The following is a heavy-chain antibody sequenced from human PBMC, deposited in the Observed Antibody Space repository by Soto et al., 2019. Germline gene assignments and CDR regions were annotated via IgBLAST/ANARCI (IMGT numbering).Heavy chain of an antibody. CDR1: GYAFTDYY. Sequence: QVQLVQSGAEVKKPGASVKVSCKASGYAFTDYYMHWVRQAPVQGLEWMGWINPYSGGTNYAQKYQYWVTMIIDTSSRKDSMDTNSKDTAVNNRATAYRRPDHFNYWGQGTLVTVS. V-gene: IGHV1-2*04. J-gene: IGHJ4*02. CDR2: INPYSGGT. D-gene: IGHD2-21*01. CDR3: YRRPDHFNY.